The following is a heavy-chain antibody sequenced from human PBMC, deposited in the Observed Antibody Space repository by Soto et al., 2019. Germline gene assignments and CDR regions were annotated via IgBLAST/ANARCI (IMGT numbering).Heavy chain of an antibody. CDR3: ARDRGSYYDSSGYYPNAFDI. Sequence: ASVKVSCKASGYTFTGYYMHWVRQAPGQRLEWMGWINPNSGGTNYAQKFQGWVTMTRDTSISTAYMELSRLRSDDTAVYYCARDRGSYYDSSGYYPNAFDIWGQGTMVTVSS. D-gene: IGHD3-22*01. CDR1: GYTFTGYY. V-gene: IGHV1-2*04. CDR2: INPNSGGT. J-gene: IGHJ3*02.